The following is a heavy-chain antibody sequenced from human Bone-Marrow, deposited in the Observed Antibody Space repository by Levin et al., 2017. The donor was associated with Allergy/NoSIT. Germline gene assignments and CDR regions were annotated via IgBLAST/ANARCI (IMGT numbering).Heavy chain of an antibody. CDR2: IWYDGSNK. J-gene: IGHJ6*02. D-gene: IGHD6-19*01. CDR1: GFTFSTYG. V-gene: IGHV3-33*01. CDR3: ARDWYSSVQRDYHYGMDV. Sequence: PGGSLRLSCAASGFTFSTYGMHWVRQAPGKGLEWVAVIWYDGSNKYYADSVKGRFIISRDNSKNTLYLQMNSLRAEDTAVYYCARDWYSSVQRDYHYGMDVWGQGTTVTVSS.